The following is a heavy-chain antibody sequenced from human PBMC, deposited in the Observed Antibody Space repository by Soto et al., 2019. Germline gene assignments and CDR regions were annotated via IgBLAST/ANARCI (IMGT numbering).Heavy chain of an antibody. V-gene: IGHV5-51*01. CDR2: IYPGDSDT. J-gene: IGHJ3*02. Sequence: GESLKISCKSSGYRFTNYWIGWVRQMPGKGLEWMGVIYPGDSDTRYSPSFQGQVTISADKSISTAYLQWSSLKASDTAIYYCASTDIVSTIDDGRDAFDIWGQGTMVTVSS. CDR1: GYRFTNYW. D-gene: IGHD5-12*01. CDR3: ASTDIVSTIDDGRDAFDI.